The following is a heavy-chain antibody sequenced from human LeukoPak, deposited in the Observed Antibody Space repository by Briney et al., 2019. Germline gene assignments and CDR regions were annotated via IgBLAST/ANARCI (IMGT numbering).Heavy chain of an antibody. D-gene: IGHD2-15*01. J-gene: IGHJ6*01. Sequence: GGSLRLSCAASGFTFSSYEMNWVRQAPGKGLEWVSYISSSGSTIYYADSVKGRFTISRDNAKNSLYLQMNSLRAEDTAVYYCARDPLRCSGGSCYSDYYYYGMDVWGQRDHGHRLL. CDR1: GFTFSSYE. CDR2: ISSSGSTI. CDR3: ARDPLRCSGGSCYSDYYYYGMDV. V-gene: IGHV3-48*03.